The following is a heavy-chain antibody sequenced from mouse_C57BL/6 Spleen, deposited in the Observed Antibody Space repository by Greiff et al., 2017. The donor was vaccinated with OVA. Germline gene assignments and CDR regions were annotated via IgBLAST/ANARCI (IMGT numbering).Heavy chain of an antibody. D-gene: IGHD1-1*01. CDR3: ARLITTGVAKGYFDV. V-gene: IGHV1-53*01. CDR2: INPSNGGT. Sequence: QVQLQQPGTELVKPGASVKLSCKASGYTFTSYWMHWVKQRPGQGLEWIGNINPSNGGTNYNEKFKSKATLTVDKSSSTAYLQLSSLTSEDSAVDYCARLITTGVAKGYFDVWGTGTTVTVSS. J-gene: IGHJ1*03. CDR1: GYTFTSYW.